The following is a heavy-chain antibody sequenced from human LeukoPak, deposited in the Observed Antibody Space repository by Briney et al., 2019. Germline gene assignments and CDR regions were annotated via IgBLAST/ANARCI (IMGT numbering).Heavy chain of an antibody. D-gene: IGHD2-15*01. CDR2: ISSSGSTI. CDR1: GFTFSTFA. J-gene: IGHJ4*02. V-gene: IGHV3-48*02. CDR3: VFPYWQDLDH. Sequence: PGGSLRLSCAASGFTFSTFAMSWVRQAPGKGLEWVSHISSSGSTIYYADSVKGRFTISRDNAKESLYLQMSSLRDEDTAVYYCVFPYWQDLDHWGQGTLVTVSS.